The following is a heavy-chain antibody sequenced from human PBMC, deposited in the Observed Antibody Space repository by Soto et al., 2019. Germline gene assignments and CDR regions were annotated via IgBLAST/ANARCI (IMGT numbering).Heavy chain of an antibody. Sequence: PSETLSLTSTVSGFNISSYYWSWIRQPPGKGLEWIGYIYYSGSTNYNPSLKSRVTISVDTSKNTLYLQMNSLRAEDTAVYYCARDGYGPDYWGQGTLVTVSS. CDR1: GFNISSYY. CDR3: ARDGYGPDY. D-gene: IGHD5-12*01. J-gene: IGHJ4*02. V-gene: IGHV4-59*12. CDR2: IYYSGST.